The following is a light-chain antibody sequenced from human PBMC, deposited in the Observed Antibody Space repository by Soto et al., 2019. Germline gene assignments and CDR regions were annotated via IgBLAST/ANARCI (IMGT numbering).Light chain of an antibody. CDR3: QQSYSTPSIT. CDR2: GAS. V-gene: IGKV3D-15*01. J-gene: IGKJ5*01. CDR1: QSVGSG. Sequence: EIVMTQSPATLSVSPGERATLSCRASQSVGSGLSWYQQKPGQAPRLLIYGASTRATGIPDRFSGSGSGTDFTLTISSLQPEDFATYYCQQSYSTPSITFGQGTRLEIK.